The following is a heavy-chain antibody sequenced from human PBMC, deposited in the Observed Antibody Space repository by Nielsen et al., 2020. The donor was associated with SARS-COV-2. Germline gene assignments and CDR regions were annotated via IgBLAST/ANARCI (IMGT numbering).Heavy chain of an antibody. J-gene: IGHJ3*02. D-gene: IGHD3-22*01. V-gene: IGHV3-23*01. CDR3: AKDRPYYYDSSGYYPGDAFDI. Sequence: WIRQPPGKGLEWVSGISGSGGGTYYADSVQGRFTISRDNAKNTLYLEMNSLTAEDTAVYYCAKDRPYYYDSSGYYPGDAFDIWGQGTMVTVSS. CDR2: ISGSGGGT.